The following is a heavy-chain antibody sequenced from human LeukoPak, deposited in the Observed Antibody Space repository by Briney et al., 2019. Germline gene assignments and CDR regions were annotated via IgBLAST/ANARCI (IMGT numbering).Heavy chain of an antibody. Sequence: SETLSLTCTVSGGSISSYYWSWIRQPPGKGLEWIGYIYYSGSTNYNPSLKSRVTMSVDTSKNQFSLKLSSVTAADTAVYYCARDSYGYYYYYMDVWGKGTTVTVSS. CDR2: IYYSGST. D-gene: IGHD4-17*01. CDR1: GGSISSYY. CDR3: ARDSYGYYYYYMDV. J-gene: IGHJ6*03. V-gene: IGHV4-59*12.